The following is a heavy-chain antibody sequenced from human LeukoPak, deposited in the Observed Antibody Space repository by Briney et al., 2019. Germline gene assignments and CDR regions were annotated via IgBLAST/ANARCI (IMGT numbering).Heavy chain of an antibody. CDR2: ISHDGSNK. CDR1: GFTFSSYA. Sequence: GVSLRLSCAASGFTFSSYAMHWVRQAPGKGLEWVAVISHDGSNKYYADSVKGRFTISRDNSKNTLYLQMNSLRAEDTAVYYCARGGWHDSSGYYLQPVDYWGQGTLVTVSS. V-gene: IGHV3-30*04. J-gene: IGHJ4*02. CDR3: ARGGWHDSSGYYLQPVDY. D-gene: IGHD3-22*01.